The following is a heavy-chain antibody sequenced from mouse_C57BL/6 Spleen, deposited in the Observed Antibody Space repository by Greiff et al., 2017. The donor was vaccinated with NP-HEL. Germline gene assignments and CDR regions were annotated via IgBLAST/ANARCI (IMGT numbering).Heavy chain of an antibody. V-gene: IGHV1-69*01. CDR1: GYTFTSYW. CDR3: ARGLWDYAMDY. Sequence: QVQLQQPGAELVMPGASVKLSCKASGYTFTSYWMHWVKQRPGQGLEWIGEIDPSDSYTNYHQKFKGKSTLTVDKSSSTAYMQLSSLTSEDSAVYYCARGLWDYAMDYWGQGTSVTVSS. D-gene: IGHD1-1*02. J-gene: IGHJ4*01. CDR2: IDPSDSYT.